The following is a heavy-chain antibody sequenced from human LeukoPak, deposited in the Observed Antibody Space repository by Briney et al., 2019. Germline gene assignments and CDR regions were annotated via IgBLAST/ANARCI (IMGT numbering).Heavy chain of an antibody. Sequence: ASLKVSCNISGYTLTDFSMHWVRQAPGKGLEWMGGFNREDDEAIYAPHFQGRVTVTEDTSTDTAYMELSSLRSEDTAVYYCATLDAYYDNSGRPLVPDWGQGTLVTVSS. V-gene: IGHV1-24*01. CDR1: GYTLTDFS. D-gene: IGHD3-22*01. CDR2: FNREDDEA. CDR3: ATLDAYYDNSGRPLVPD. J-gene: IGHJ4*02.